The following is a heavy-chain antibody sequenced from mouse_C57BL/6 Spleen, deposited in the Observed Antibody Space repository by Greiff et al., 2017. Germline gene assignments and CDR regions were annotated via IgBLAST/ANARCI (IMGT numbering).Heavy chain of an antibody. CDR3: ARHDYDNAMDY. D-gene: IGHD2-4*01. J-gene: IGHJ4*01. CDR1: GFTFSSYG. CDR2: ISSGGSYT. V-gene: IGHV5-6*01. Sequence: VQLKESGGDLVKPGGSLKLSCAASGFTFSSYGMSWVRQTPDKRLEWVATISSGGSYTYYPDSVKGRFTISRDNAKNTLYLQMSSLKSEDTAMYYCARHDYDNAMDYWGQGTSVTVSS.